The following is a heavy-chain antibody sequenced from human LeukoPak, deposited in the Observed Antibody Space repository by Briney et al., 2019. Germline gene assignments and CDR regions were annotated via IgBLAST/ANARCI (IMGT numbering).Heavy chain of an antibody. CDR1: GFTFSSHA. J-gene: IGHJ4*02. CDR2: ISTSGGST. D-gene: IGHD1-26*01. CDR3: AKQWELLVDY. V-gene: IGHV3-23*01. Sequence: GGSLRLSCAASGFTFSSHAMSWVRQAPGKGLEWVSAISTSGGSTYYADSVKGRFTISRDNSKNTLYLQMNSLRAEDTAVYYCAKQWELLVDYWGQGTLVTVSS.